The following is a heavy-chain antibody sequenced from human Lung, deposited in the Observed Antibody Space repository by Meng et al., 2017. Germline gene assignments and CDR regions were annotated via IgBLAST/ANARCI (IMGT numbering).Heavy chain of an antibody. CDR2: MKSNVDGGTV. CDR1: GFTFSNAW. Sequence: VQPVESGGCFGKPGGSLRLSCAASGFTFSNAWMTWVRQAPGKGLEWIGRMKSNVDGGTVDYAAAVKGRFFISRDDSENTFYLQMNSLKTEDTAVYYCSGHVDYWGHGTLVTVSS. V-gene: IGHV3-15*01. J-gene: IGHJ4*01. CDR3: SGHVDY.